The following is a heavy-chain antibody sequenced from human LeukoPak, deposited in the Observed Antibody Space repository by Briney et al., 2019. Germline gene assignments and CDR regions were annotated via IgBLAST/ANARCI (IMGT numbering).Heavy chain of an antibody. D-gene: IGHD6-19*01. CDR3: AKTRSQQWLANDC. CDR2: ISANGGNI. CDR1: GFSFNDYA. V-gene: IGHV3-23*01. J-gene: IGHJ4*02. Sequence: GGSLRLSCAASGFSFNDYAMHWVRQAPGKGLEWLSSISANGGNIYYADSVKGHFTISRDNSKSTVYLQMNSLRAEDTAVYYCAKTRSQQWLANDCWGQGTLVTVSS.